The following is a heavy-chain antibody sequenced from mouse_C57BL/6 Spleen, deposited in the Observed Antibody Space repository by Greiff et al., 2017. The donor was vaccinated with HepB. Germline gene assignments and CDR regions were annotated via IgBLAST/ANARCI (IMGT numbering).Heavy chain of an antibody. V-gene: IGHV7-3*01. D-gene: IGHD2-1*01. Sequence: EVKLMESGGGLVQPGGSLSLSCAASGFTFTDYYMSWVRQPPGKALEWLGFIRNKANGYTTEYSASVKGRFTISRDNSQSILYLQMNALRAEDSATYYCARYFGNLFDYWGQGTTLTVSS. CDR1: GFTFTDYY. J-gene: IGHJ2*01. CDR2: IRNKANGYTT. CDR3: ARYFGNLFDY.